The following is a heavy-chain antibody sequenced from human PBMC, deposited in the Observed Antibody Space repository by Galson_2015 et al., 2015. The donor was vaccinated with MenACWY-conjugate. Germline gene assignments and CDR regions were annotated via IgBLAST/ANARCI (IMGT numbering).Heavy chain of an antibody. Sequence: SLRLSCAASGFTFSSYWMSWVRQAPGKGLEWVANIKQDGSEKYYVDSVKGRFTISRDNAKNSLYLQMNSLRAEDTAVYYCAREGPVVITGVRYYYYGTDVWGQGTTVTVSS. J-gene: IGHJ6*02. V-gene: IGHV3-7*03. CDR3: AREGPVVITGVRYYYYGTDV. D-gene: IGHD3-22*01. CDR2: IKQDGSEK. CDR1: GFTFSSYW.